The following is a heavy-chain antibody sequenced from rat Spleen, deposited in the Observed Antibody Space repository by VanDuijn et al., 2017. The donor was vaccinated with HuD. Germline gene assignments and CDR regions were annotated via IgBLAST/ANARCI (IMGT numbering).Heavy chain of an antibody. CDR1: GYSITSSYR. D-gene: IGHD1-2*01. V-gene: IGHV3-3*01. CDR3: ASLYSSYSLYYFDY. J-gene: IGHJ2*01. Sequence: EVQLQESGPGLVKPSQSLSLTCSVTGYSITSSYRWNWIRKFPGNKLEWMGYINSAGTTNYNPSLKSRISITRDTSKNQFFLQVNSVTTEDTATYYCASLYSSYSLYYFDYWGQGVMVTVS. CDR2: INSAGTT.